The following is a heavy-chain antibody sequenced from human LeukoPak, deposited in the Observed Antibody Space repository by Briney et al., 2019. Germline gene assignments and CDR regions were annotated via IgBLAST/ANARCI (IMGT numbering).Heavy chain of an antibody. CDR3: AVLGYCSGGSCYSTNHFDY. D-gene: IGHD2-15*01. CDR2: IWYDGSNK. Sequence: PGRSLRLSCAASGFTFSSYGMHWVCQAPGKGLEWVAVIWYDGSNKYYADSVKGRFTISRDNSKNTLYLQMYSLRAEDTAVYYCAVLGYCSGGSCYSTNHFDYWGQGTLVTVSS. J-gene: IGHJ4*02. CDR1: GFTFSSYG. V-gene: IGHV3-33*01.